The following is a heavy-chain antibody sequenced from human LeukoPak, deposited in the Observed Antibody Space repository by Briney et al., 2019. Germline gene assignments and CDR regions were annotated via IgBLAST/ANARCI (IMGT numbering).Heavy chain of an antibody. V-gene: IGHV4-34*01. D-gene: IGHD3-3*02. J-gene: IGHJ5*02. Sequence: SETLSLTCAVYGGSYSGYYWSWIRQPPGKGLEWIGEINHSGSTNYSPSLKSRVTISVDTSKNQFSLKLSSVTAADTAVYYCARGRYYLFNWFDPWGQGTLVTVSS. CDR2: INHSGST. CDR3: ARGRYYLFNWFDP. CDR1: GGSYSGYY.